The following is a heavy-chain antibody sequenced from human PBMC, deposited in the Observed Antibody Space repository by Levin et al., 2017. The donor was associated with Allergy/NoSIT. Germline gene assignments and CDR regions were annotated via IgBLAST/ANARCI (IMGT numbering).Heavy chain of an antibody. V-gene: IGHV4-4*02. J-gene: IGHJ4*02. D-gene: IGHD3-10*01. CDR2: VYHSGSN. Sequence: ASETLSLTCAVSGGSISSSNWRSWVRQPPGRGLEWIGEVYHSGSNNYNPSLKSRVTISVDKSKNQFSLKLSSVTAADTAVYYCVGSLSYCALDYWGQGTMVTVSS. CDR1: GGSISSSNW. CDR3: VGSLSYCALDY.